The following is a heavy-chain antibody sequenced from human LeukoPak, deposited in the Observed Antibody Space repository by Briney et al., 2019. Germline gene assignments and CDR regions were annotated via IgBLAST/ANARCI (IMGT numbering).Heavy chain of an antibody. J-gene: IGHJ4*02. D-gene: IGHD3-16*01. CDR3: ARRFHEEGADY. CDR1: GYSFTSYW. Sequence: GESLKISCKGSGYSFTSYWIGWVRQMPGKGLEWMGIIYPGDSDTRYSPSFQGQVTISADQSINTAYLQWSSLKASDTAMYYCARRFHEEGADYWGQGTLVTVSS. CDR2: IYPGDSDT. V-gene: IGHV5-51*01.